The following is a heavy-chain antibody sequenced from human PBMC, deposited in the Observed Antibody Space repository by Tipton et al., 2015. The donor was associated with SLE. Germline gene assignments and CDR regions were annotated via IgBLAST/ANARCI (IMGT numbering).Heavy chain of an antibody. CDR3: ARGWSSSSYYYYYMDV. D-gene: IGHD6-6*01. Sequence: LRLSCTVSGGSISSGGYYWSWIRQPPGKGLEWIGEVNHSGSTNYNPSLKSRVTISVDTSKNQFSLKLSSVTAADTAVYYCARGWSSSSYYYYYMDVWGKGTTVTVSS. CDR2: VNHSGST. J-gene: IGHJ6*03. CDR1: GGSISSGGYY. V-gene: IGHV4-39*07.